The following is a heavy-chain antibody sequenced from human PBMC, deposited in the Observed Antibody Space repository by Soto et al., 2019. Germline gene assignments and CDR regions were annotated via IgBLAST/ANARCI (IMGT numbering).Heavy chain of an antibody. V-gene: IGHV4-59*08. Sequence: PSETLSLTCTVSGFSISSYYWSWIRQPPGKGLEWIGYIYYSGSTNYNPSLKSRVTISVDTSKNQFSLKLSSVTAADTAVYYCARHRDSWGQGTLVTVSS. CDR1: GFSISSYY. CDR2: IYYSGST. J-gene: IGHJ4*02. CDR3: ARHRDS.